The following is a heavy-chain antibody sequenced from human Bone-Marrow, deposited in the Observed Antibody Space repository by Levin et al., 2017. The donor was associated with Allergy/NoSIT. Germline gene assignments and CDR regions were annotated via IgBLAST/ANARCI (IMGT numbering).Heavy chain of an antibody. CDR1: GDSVSSGSYY. J-gene: IGHJ3*02. CDR2: IYYFGST. Sequence: GSLRLSCTVSGDSVSSGSYYWSWIRQPPGKGLEWIGYIYYFGSTNYNPSLKSRVTISVDTSKNQFSLKLSSVTAAETAVYYCGKSVEWELLPSPAFDIWGQGTMVTVSS. V-gene: IGHV4-61*01. D-gene: IGHD1-26*01. CDR3: GKSVEWELLPSPAFDI.